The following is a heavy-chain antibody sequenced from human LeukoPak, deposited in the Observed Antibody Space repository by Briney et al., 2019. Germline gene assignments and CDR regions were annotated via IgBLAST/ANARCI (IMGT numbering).Heavy chain of an antibody. J-gene: IGHJ6*02. D-gene: IGHD1-26*01. Sequence: GGSLRLSCAASGFTFSSYWMSWVRQAPGKGLEWVANIKQDGSEKYYVDSVKGRFTISRDNAKNSLYLQMNSLRAEDTAVYYCARRYSGSYFLWYYYGMGVWGQGTTVTVSS. CDR1: GFTFSSYW. CDR3: ARRYSGSYFLWYYYGMGV. CDR2: IKQDGSEK. V-gene: IGHV3-7*01.